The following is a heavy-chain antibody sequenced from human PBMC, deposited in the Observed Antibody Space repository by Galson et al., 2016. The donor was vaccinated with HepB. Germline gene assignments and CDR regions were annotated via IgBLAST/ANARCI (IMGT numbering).Heavy chain of an antibody. CDR1: GYTFTTSG. D-gene: IGHD2/OR15-2a*01. Sequence: SVKVSCKASGYTFTTSGISWVRQAPGQGLEWMGWISTYSGNTKYAQKFHGGLTLTTVSSTTTAYMELRSLRFDDTALYYCARDVQYRFDSWGQGTLVTVSS. CDR3: ARDVQYRFDS. V-gene: IGHV1-18*01. CDR2: ISTYSGNT. J-gene: IGHJ4*02.